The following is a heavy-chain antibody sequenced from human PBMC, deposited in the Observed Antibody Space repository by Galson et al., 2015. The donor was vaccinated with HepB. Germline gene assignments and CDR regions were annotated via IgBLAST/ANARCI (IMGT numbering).Heavy chain of an antibody. CDR1: GFTFSGSA. CDR3: VRSGDFSGYSSR. D-gene: IGHD6-13*01. CDR2: IRSKATNYAA. Sequence: SLRLSCAASGFTFSGSAIHWVRQAPGKGPEWIGHIRSKATNYAALYVPSLKGRFTIYRDDSKNMAYLHMSSLKTDDTAVYYCVRSGDFSGYSSRWGQGTLVTVSS. J-gene: IGHJ4*02. V-gene: IGHV3-73*01.